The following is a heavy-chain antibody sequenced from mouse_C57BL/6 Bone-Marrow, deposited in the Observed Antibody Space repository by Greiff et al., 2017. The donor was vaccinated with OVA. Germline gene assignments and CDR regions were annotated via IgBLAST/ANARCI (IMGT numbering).Heavy chain of an antibody. CDR2: INPNNGGT. CDR1: GYTFTDYN. J-gene: IGHJ2*01. D-gene: IGHD2-3*01. CDR3: ARSGGWLPYFDY. Sequence: EVKLMESGPELVKPGASVKIPCKASGYTFTDYNMDWVKQSHGKSLEWIGDINPNNGGTIYNQKFKGKATLTVDKSSSTAYMELRSLTSEDTAVYYCARSGGWLPYFDYWGQGTTLTVSS. V-gene: IGHV1-18*01.